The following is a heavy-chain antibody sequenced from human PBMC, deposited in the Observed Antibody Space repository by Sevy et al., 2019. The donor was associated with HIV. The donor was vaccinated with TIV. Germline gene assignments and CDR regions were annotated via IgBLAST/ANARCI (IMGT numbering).Heavy chain of an antibody. V-gene: IGHV3-33*01. J-gene: IGHJ2*01. CDR3: ARGQYKWNYVGVWYFDL. CDR1: GFTFSSYG. D-gene: IGHD1-7*01. Sequence: GGSLRLSCAASGFTFSSYGMHWVRQAPGKGLEWVAVIWSDGSNKDYADSVKGRFTISRDNSNNTLYLQMNSLRAEDTAMYFCARGQYKWNYVGVWYFDLWGRGTPVTVSS. CDR2: IWSDGSNK.